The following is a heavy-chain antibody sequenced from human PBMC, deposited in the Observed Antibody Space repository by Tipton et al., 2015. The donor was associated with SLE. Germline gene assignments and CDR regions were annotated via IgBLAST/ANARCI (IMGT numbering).Heavy chain of an antibody. J-gene: IGHJ4*02. V-gene: IGHV3-30*18. Sequence: SLRLSCAASGFTFSSYGMHWVRQAPGKGLEWVAVISYDGSNKYYADSVKGRFTISRDNSKNTLYLQMNSLRAEDTAVYYCAKARTFLGPFDYWGQGTLVTVSS. D-gene: IGHD2/OR15-2a*01. CDR1: GFTFSSYG. CDR2: ISYDGSNK. CDR3: AKARTFLGPFDY.